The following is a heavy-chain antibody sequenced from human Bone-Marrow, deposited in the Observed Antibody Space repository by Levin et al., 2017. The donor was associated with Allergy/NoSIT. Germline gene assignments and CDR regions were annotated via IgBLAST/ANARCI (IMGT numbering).Heavy chain of an antibody. D-gene: IGHD5-18*01. CDR2: IYSGGST. CDR1: GFTVSSNY. V-gene: IGHV3-53*01. Sequence: GESLKISCAASGFTVSSNYMSWVRQAPGKGLEWVSVIYSGGSTYYADSVKGRFTISRDNSKNTLYLQMNSLRAGDTAVYYCARETEDTATGRGAFDIWGQGTMVTVSS. J-gene: IGHJ3*02. CDR3: ARETEDTATGRGAFDI.